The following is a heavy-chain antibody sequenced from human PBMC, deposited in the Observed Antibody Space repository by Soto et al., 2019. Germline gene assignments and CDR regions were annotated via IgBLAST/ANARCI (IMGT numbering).Heavy chain of an antibody. CDR1: GFTFSSYA. V-gene: IGHV3-23*01. CDR2: ISGSGGST. CDR3: AKVYSGYDPVFDY. Sequence: GESLKISCAASGFTFSSYAMSWVRQAPGKGLEWVSAISGSGGSTYYADSVKGRFTISRDNSKNTLYLQMNSLRAEDTAVYYCAKVYSGYDPVFDYWGQGTLVTVSS. J-gene: IGHJ4*02. D-gene: IGHD5-12*01.